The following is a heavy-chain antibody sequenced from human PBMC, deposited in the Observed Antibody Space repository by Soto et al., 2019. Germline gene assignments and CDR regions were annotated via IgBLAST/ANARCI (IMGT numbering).Heavy chain of an antibody. Sequence: SLRLSCAASGFTFSSYGMHWVRQAPGKGLEWVAVIWYDGSNKYYADSVKGRFTISRDNSKNTLYLQMNSLRAEDTAVYYCARDSAAAGPDYWGQGTLVTVSS. J-gene: IGHJ4*02. CDR1: GFTFSSYG. V-gene: IGHV3-33*01. D-gene: IGHD6-13*01. CDR3: ARDSAAAGPDY. CDR2: IWYDGSNK.